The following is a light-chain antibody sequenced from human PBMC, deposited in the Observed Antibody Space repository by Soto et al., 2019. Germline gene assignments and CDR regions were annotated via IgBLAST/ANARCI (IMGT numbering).Light chain of an antibody. Sequence: QSALTQPRSVAGSPGQSVTISCTGTSRDVGGSNYVTWYQQHPGKAPKLMIYDVSKRPSGVPDRFSGSKSGNTASLTISGLQADDEADYYCCSHAGSYVVFGGGTKLTVL. CDR1: SRDVGGSNY. CDR2: DVS. J-gene: IGLJ2*01. CDR3: CSHAGSYVV. V-gene: IGLV2-11*01.